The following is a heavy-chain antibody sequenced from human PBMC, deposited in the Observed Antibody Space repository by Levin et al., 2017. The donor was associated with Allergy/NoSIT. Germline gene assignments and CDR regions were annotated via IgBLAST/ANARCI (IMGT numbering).Heavy chain of an antibody. CDR3: ARDRMPASYRGLGV. D-gene: IGHD1-1*01. CDR1: GFIFSDYS. J-gene: IGHJ6*02. CDR2: IDGTSGTI. Sequence: KPGGSLRLSCAASGFIFSDYSMSWVRQAPGKGLEWVSYIDGTSGTIYYVDSVKGRFTISRDNAKKSLYLQMNFLRAEDTAMYYCARDRMPASYRGLGVWGQGTTVTVSS. V-gene: IGHV3-11*01.